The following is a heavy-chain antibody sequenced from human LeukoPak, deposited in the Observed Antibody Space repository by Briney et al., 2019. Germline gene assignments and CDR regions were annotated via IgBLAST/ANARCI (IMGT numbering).Heavy chain of an antibody. D-gene: IGHD1-26*01. J-gene: IGHJ5*02. CDR3: ARAVGATRRFDP. CDR2: IYYSGST. CDR1: GGSISSYY. V-gene: IGHV4-59*01. Sequence: SETLSLTCTVSGGSISSYYWSWIRQPPRKGLEWIGYIYYSGSTNYNPSLKSRVTISVDTSKNQFSLKLSSVTAADTAVYYCARAVGATRRFDPWGQGTLVTVSS.